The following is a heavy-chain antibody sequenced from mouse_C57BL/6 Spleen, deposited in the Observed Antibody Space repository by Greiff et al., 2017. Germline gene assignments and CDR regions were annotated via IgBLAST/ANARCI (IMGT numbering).Heavy chain of an antibody. Sequence: EVQLQQSGPELVKPGASVKISCKASGYTFTDYYMNWVKQSHGKSLEWIGDINPNNGGTSYNQKFKGKATLTVDKSSSTAYMELRSLTSEDSAVYDCARWLRQGYFDYWGQGTTLTVSS. V-gene: IGHV1-26*01. J-gene: IGHJ2*01. D-gene: IGHD2-2*01. CDR3: ARWLRQGYFDY. CDR1: GYTFTDYY. CDR2: INPNNGGT.